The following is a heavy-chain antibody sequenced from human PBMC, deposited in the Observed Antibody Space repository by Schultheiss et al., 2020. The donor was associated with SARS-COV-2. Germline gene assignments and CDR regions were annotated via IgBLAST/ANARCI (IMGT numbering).Heavy chain of an antibody. D-gene: IGHD6-19*01. CDR1: GYTFTSYG. V-gene: IGHV1-69*04. Sequence: SVKVSCKASGYTFTSYGISWVRQAPGQGLEWMGRIIPILGIANYAQKFQGRVTMTRDTSISTAYMELSRLRSDDTAVYYCARGGYSSGWYSPEDYWGQGTLVTVSS. CDR3: ARGGYSSGWYSPEDY. J-gene: IGHJ4*02. CDR2: IIPILGIA.